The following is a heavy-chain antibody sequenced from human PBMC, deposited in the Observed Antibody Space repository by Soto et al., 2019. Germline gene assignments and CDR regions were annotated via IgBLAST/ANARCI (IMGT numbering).Heavy chain of an antibody. V-gene: IGHV1-46*01. CDR3: ARSQVGRPLDV. Sequence: ASVKVSSKASRYTFTSFYIHCLRQAPGQGLEWMGIINPSGGSTTYPQKFQGRVAMTRDTSTSTVHMELITLRSEDTAVYYCARSQVGRPLDVWGPGTTVTVSS. D-gene: IGHD1-26*01. J-gene: IGHJ6*02. CDR1: RYTFTSFY. CDR2: INPSGGST.